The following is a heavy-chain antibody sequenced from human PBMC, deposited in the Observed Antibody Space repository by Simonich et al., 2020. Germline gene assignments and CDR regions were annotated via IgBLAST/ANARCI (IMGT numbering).Heavy chain of an antibody. V-gene: IGHV4-39*01. Sequence: QLQLQESGPGLVKPSETLSLTCTVSGGSISSSSYYWGWIRQPPGKGLEWIGSIYYSASTYYNPSLKRRVTISVDTSKNQFSLKLSSVTAADTAVYYCARWAYSSSYFDYWGQGTLVTVSS. CDR2: IYYSAST. CDR3: ARWAYSSSYFDY. D-gene: IGHD6-6*01. J-gene: IGHJ4*02. CDR1: GGSISSSSYY.